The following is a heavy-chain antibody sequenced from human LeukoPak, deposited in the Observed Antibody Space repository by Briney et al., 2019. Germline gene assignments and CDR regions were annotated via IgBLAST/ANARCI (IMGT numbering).Heavy chain of an antibody. CDR3: ARDTSLPRDGYNFLY. J-gene: IGHJ4*02. CDR2: IIPIFGTA. CDR1: GYIFTNYG. V-gene: IGHV1-69*13. Sequence: GASVKVSCKASGYIFTNYGISWVRQAPGQGLEWMGGIIPIFGTANYAQEFQGRVTITADESTSTAYMELSSLRSEDTAVYYCARDTSLPRDGYNFLYWGQGTLVTVSS. D-gene: IGHD5-24*01.